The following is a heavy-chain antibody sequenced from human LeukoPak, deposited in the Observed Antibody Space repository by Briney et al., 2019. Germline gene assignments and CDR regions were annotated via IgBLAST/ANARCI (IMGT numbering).Heavy chain of an antibody. CDR3: ARGPKGYYGMDV. Sequence: GGSLRLSCVASGITFSSFGMHWVRQAPGKGLEWVSSITSSSSYTNYADSVKGRFTISRDNAKNSLYLQMNSLRAEDTAVYYCARGPKGYYGMDVWGQGTTVTVSS. CDR2: ITSSSSYT. V-gene: IGHV3-21*04. CDR1: GITFSSFG. J-gene: IGHJ6*02.